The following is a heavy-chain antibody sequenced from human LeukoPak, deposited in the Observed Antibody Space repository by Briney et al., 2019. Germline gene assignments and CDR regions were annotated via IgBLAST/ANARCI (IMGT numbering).Heavy chain of an antibody. CDR2: IYTSGST. CDR1: GGSISSGSYY. V-gene: IGHV4-61*02. J-gene: IGHJ4*02. CDR3: AGSMGATNY. Sequence: SETLSLTCTVSGGSISSGSYYWSWIRQPAGKGLEWIGRIYTSGSTNYNPSLKSRVTISVDTSKNQFSLKLSSVTAADTAVYYCAGSMGATNYWGQGTLVTVSS. D-gene: IGHD1-26*01.